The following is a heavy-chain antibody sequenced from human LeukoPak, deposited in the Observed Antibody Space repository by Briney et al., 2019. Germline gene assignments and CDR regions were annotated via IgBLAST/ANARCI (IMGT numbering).Heavy chain of an antibody. CDR3: AKGVKSIAARPSFDY. CDR2: ISGSGGST. J-gene: IGHJ4*02. Sequence: PGGSLRLSCAASGFTSSSYAMSWVRQAPGKGLEWVSAISGSGGSTYYADSVKDRFTISRDNSKNTLYLQMNSLRAEDTAVYYCAKGVKSIAARPSFDYWGQGTLVTVSS. D-gene: IGHD6-6*01. CDR1: GFTSSSYA. V-gene: IGHV3-23*01.